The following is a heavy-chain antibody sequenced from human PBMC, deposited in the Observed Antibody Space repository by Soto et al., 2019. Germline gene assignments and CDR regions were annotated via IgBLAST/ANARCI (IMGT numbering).Heavy chain of an antibody. CDR3: ARSTIMKYDSRGYNCHY. CDR1: GYTFTSYY. V-gene: IGHV1-46*01. J-gene: IGHJ4*02. CDR2: INPSGGST. D-gene: IGHD3-22*01. Sequence: ASVKVSCKASGYTFTSYYMHWVRQAPGQGLEWMGIINPSGGSTSYAQKFQGRVTMTRDTSTSTVSLKLSSVTAADTAVYYCARSTIMKYDSRGYNCHYWGQGTLVTVSS.